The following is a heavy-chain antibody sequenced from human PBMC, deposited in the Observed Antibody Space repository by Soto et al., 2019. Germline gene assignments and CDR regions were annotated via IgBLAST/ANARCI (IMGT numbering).Heavy chain of an antibody. CDR1: GGSISSYY. V-gene: IGHV4-59*01. Sequence: PSETLSLTCTVSGGSISSYYWSWIRQPPGKGLEWIGYIYYSGSTNYNPSLKSRVTISVDTSKNHFSLKLSSVTAADTAVYYCARVFTMVRGVVSNWFDPWGQGTLVTVSS. J-gene: IGHJ5*02. CDR3: ARVFTMVRGVVSNWFDP. CDR2: IYYSGST. D-gene: IGHD3-10*01.